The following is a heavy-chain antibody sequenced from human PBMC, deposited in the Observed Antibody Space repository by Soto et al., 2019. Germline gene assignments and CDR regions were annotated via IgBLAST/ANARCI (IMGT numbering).Heavy chain of an antibody. D-gene: IGHD1-7*01. Sequence: SVKVSFKASCYTFTSYGVSWVRQAPGQGLEWMGWIRAYTGYTNYAQKFQGRVTITTDTSTSTAYMELRSLRSDDTAVYYCARDGPHGWNYRIDYWGQGTLVTVYS. V-gene: IGHV1-18*04. CDR2: IRAYTGYT. CDR1: CYTFTSYG. J-gene: IGHJ4*02. CDR3: ARDGPHGWNYRIDY.